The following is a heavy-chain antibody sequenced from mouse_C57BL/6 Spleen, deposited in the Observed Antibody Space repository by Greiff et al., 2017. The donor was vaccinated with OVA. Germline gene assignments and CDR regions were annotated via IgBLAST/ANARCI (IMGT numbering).Heavy chain of an antibody. CDR3: ARGGVLGRLWYFDV. CDR2: INPRSGNT. V-gene: IGHV1-81*01. Sequence: VQLQQSGAELARPGASVKMSCKASGYTFTRYGISWVKQRTGQGLEWIGEINPRSGNTYYNEKFKGKATLTAAKSSSTAYMELRSLTSEDSAVYFCARGGVLGRLWYFDVWGTGTTVTVSS. CDR1: GYTFTRYG. J-gene: IGHJ1*03. D-gene: IGHD4-1*01.